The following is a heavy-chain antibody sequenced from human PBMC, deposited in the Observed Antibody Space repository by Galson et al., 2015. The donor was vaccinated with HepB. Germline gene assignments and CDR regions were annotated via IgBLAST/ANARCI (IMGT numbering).Heavy chain of an antibody. CDR2: IIPILGIA. J-gene: IGHJ4*02. Sequence: CTASGGTFSSYTISWVRQAPGQGLEWMGRIIPILGIANYAQKFQGRVTITADKSTSTAYMELSSLKSEDTAVYYCARVTAVAGKGVVFDYWGQGTLVTVSS. CDR3: ARVTAVAGKGVVFDY. CDR1: GGTFSSYT. V-gene: IGHV1-69*02. D-gene: IGHD6-19*01.